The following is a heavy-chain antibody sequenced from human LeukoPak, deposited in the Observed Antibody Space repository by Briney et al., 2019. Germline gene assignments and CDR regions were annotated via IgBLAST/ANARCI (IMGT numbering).Heavy chain of an antibody. J-gene: IGHJ4*02. Sequence: GGSLRLSCTASGFTLSSYEMSWIRQAPGKGLEWVSSIDYSGGDTHYADSVKGRFTISRDNSKNTLYLQLSSLRGDDTAVYYCARNSGWYGASWGQGTLVTVSS. D-gene: IGHD6-19*01. CDR2: IDYSGGDT. V-gene: IGHV3-23*01. CDR3: ARNSGWYGAS. CDR1: GFTLSSYE.